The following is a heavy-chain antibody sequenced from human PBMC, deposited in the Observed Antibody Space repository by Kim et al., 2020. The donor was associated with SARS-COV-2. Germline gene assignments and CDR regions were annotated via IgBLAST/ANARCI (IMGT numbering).Heavy chain of an antibody. CDR3: ARGFVVVPAAMGY. J-gene: IGHJ4*02. Sequence: YSRTFQGRVTITRDTSASTAYMELSSLRSEDTAVYYCARGFVVVPAAMGYWGQGTLVTVSS. V-gene: IGHV1-3*01. D-gene: IGHD2-2*01.